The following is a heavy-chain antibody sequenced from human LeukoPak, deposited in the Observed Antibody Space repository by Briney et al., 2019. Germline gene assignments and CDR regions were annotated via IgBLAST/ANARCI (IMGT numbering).Heavy chain of an antibody. Sequence: PSETLSLTCTVSGGPISSGGYSWSWIRQYPGKGLEWIGYIYYSGSTYYNPSLKSRVTISVDTSKNQFSLKLSSVTAADTAVYYCAREYDSSGYSDWGQGTLVAVSS. CDR2: IYYSGST. CDR1: GGPISSGGYS. CDR3: AREYDSSGYSD. D-gene: IGHD3-22*01. J-gene: IGHJ4*02. V-gene: IGHV4-31*03.